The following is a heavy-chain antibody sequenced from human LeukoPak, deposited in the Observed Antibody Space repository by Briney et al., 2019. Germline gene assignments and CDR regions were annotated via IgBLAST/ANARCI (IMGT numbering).Heavy chain of an antibody. D-gene: IGHD6-13*01. Sequence: SQTLSLTCTVSGGSISSGGYYWSWIRQHPGEGLEWIGYIYYSGSTYYNPSLKSRVTISVDTSKNQFSLKLSSVTAADTAVYYCARLSSGSSSWYDIDYWGQGTLVTVSS. CDR3: ARLSSGSSSWYDIDY. CDR1: GGSISSGGYY. J-gene: IGHJ4*02. CDR2: IYYSGST. V-gene: IGHV4-31*03.